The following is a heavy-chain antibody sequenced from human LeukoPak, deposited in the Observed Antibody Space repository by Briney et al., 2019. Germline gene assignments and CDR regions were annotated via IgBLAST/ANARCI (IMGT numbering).Heavy chain of an antibody. CDR1: GYTFTAYG. J-gene: IGHJ4*02. Sequence: GASVTVSCKASGYTFTAYGISWVRQAPGQGLEWMGWISCYNDNIHYAQKFQGRVTMTRDSSTSMVLMELRSLRSDDTAVYYCARDLLGAQYSGSYKGMDYWGQGTLVTVAS. D-gene: IGHD1-26*01. CDR3: ARDLLGAQYSGSYKGMDY. V-gene: IGHV1-18*01. CDR2: ISCYNDNI.